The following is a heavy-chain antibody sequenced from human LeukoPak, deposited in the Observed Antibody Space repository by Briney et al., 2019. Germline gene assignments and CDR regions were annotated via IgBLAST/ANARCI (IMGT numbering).Heavy chain of an antibody. J-gene: IGHJ5*02. D-gene: IGHD3-10*01. Sequence: PSETLSLTCAVSGYSISSGYYWGWIRQPPGKGLEWIGSIYHSGSTYYNPSLKSRVTISVDTSKNQFSLKLSSVTAADTAVYYCARGPGVLLWFGEGLDPWGQGTLVTVSS. V-gene: IGHV4-38-2*01. CDR3: ARGPGVLLWFGEGLDP. CDR1: GYSISSGYY. CDR2: IYHSGST.